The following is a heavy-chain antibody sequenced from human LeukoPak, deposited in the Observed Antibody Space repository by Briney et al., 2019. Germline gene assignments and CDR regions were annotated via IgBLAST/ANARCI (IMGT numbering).Heavy chain of an antibody. D-gene: IGHD6-19*01. CDR1: GGTFSSYA. CDR2: IIPIFGTA. V-gene: IGHV1-69*05. CDR3: ARDRRQWLTDAFDI. J-gene: IGHJ3*02. Sequence: SVKVSCKASGGTFSSYAISWVRQAPGQGLEWMGGIIPIFGTANYAQKFQGRVTMTTDTSTSTAYMELRSLRSDDTAVYYCARDRRQWLTDAFDIWGQGTMVTVSS.